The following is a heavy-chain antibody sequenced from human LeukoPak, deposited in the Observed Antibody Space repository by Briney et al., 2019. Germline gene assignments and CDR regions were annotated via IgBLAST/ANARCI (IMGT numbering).Heavy chain of an antibody. D-gene: IGHD3-22*01. J-gene: IGHJ4*02. CDR3: AKTNGYYSD. CDR1: GSTFSSYG. CDR2: ISGSGGTT. V-gene: IGHV3-23*01. Sequence: GGSLRLSCAASGSTFSSYGMNWVRQAPGKGLEWVSGISGSGGTTYYADSVKGRFTISRDNSKNSLSLQVSSLRVEDTAVYYCAKTNGYYSDWGQGTLVTVSS.